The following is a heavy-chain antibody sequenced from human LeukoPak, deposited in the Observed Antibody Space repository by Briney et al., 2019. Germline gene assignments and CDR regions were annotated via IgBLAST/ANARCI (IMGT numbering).Heavy chain of an antibody. CDR2: INHSGST. J-gene: IGHJ6*03. Sequence: SETLSLTCAVYGGSFSGYYWSWLRQPPGKGLEWIGEINHSGSTNYNPSLKSRVTISVDTSKNQFSLKLSFVTAADTAVYYCARHALRTRIVVVPAASYYYYMDVWGKGTTVTVSS. CDR1: GGSFSGYY. CDR3: ARHALRTRIVVVPAASYYYYMDV. D-gene: IGHD2-2*01. V-gene: IGHV4-34*01.